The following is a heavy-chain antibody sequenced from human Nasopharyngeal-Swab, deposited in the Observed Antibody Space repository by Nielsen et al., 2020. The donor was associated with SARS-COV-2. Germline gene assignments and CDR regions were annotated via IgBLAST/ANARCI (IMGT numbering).Heavy chain of an antibody. CDR3: ARGEATRNSWYFDL. Sequence: GGSLRLSCAASGFTISSYDMHWVRQATGKVLEWVSAIGTAGDPYYPGSVKGRFTISRENAKNSLYLQMNSLRAGDTAVYYCARGEATRNSWYFDLWGRGTLVTVSS. CDR1: GFTISSYD. D-gene: IGHD2-15*01. V-gene: IGHV3-13*05. J-gene: IGHJ2*01. CDR2: IGTAGDP.